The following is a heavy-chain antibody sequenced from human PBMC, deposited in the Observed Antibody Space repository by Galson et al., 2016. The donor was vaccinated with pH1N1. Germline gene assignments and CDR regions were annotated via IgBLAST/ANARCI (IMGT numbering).Heavy chain of an antibody. Sequence: ETLSLTCTVSGGSIGDYYWSWIRQPPGKGLEWIGYFYYSGGTNYTPSLKSRITISVDTSRNKLSLRLSSVTAADTAVYYCASAGYSSNWYGIGALGIWGQGTLVTVSS. CDR2: FYYSGGT. V-gene: IGHV4-59*01. CDR3: ASAGYSSNWYGIGALGI. D-gene: IGHD6-13*01. J-gene: IGHJ3*02. CDR1: GGSIGDYY.